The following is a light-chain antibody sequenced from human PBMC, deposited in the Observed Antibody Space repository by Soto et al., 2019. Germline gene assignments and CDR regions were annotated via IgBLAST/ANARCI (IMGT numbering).Light chain of an antibody. CDR3: QQYNNWPRT. V-gene: IGKV3-15*01. J-gene: IGKJ1*01. CDR2: GAS. Sequence: IVMTQSPSTLSVFPGERATLSCRASQSVSSNLAWYQQKPGQAPRLLIYGASTRATDIPARFSGSGSGTEFTLTISSLQSEDFAVYYCQQYNNWPRTFGQGTKVDI. CDR1: QSVSSN.